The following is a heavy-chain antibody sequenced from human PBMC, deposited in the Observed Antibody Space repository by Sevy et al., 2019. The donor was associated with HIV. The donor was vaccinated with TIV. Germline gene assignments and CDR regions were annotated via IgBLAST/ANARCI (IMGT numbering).Heavy chain of an antibody. CDR1: GFTFSSYA. J-gene: IGHJ4*02. D-gene: IGHD3-22*01. CDR2: ISGSGGST. V-gene: IGHV3-23*01. Sequence: GGSLRLSCAASGFTFSSYAMSWVRQAPGKGLEWVSAISGSGGSTYYADSLKGRFTISRDNSKNTLYLQMNSLRAEDTAVDYCAKVDSSGYYSVSGFDYWGQGTLVTVSS. CDR3: AKVDSSGYYSVSGFDY.